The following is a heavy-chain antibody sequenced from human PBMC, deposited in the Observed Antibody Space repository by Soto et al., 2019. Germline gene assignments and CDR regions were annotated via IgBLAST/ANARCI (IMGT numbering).Heavy chain of an antibody. V-gene: IGHV1-69*01. Sequence: QVQLVQSGAEVKKPGSSVKVSCKASGGTFSSYAISWVRQAPGQGLEWMGGIIPIFGPANYAQKFQGRVTLTADESQSTAYMEQSRLRSEDTAGYYCAGAVTGGSMWKYFDYWGQGTLVTGYS. CDR1: GGTFSSYA. J-gene: IGHJ4*02. CDR2: IIPIFGPA. CDR3: AGAVTGGSMWKYFDY. D-gene: IGHD3-10*02.